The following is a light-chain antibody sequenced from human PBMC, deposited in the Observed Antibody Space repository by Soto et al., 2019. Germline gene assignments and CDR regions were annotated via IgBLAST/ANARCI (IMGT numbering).Light chain of an antibody. CDR3: QQYNNWPPIT. J-gene: IGKJ5*01. CDR2: GAS. CDR1: QSVSGN. V-gene: IGKV3-15*01. Sequence: EIVMTQSPATLSVSPEERATLSCRASQSVSGNLAWYQQIPGQAPRLLIYGASTRATGIPARFSGSGSGTEFTRTISSLQSEDFAVYYCQQYNNWPPITFGQGTRLEIK.